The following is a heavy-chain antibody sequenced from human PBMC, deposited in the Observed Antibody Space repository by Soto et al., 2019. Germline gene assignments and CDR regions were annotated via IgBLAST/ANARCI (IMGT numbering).Heavy chain of an antibody. V-gene: IGHV3-23*01. CDR2: ISGSGGNT. Sequence: GGSLRLSCAASGITFSSYAMSWVRQAPGKGLEWVSGISGSGGNTYYADSVKGRFTISRDNSKNTLYLQMNSLRAEDTAVYYCAKDRGSYYDSSDWGQGTLVTVSS. CDR1: GITFSSYA. J-gene: IGHJ4*02. CDR3: AKDRGSYYDSSD. D-gene: IGHD3-22*01.